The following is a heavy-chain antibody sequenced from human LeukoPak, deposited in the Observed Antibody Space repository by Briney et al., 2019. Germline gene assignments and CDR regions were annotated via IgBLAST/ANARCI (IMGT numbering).Heavy chain of an antibody. CDR2: ISGSGGST. J-gene: IGHJ4*02. CDR1: VFTFSSYS. CDR3: AKTRRIAVAGATDY. Sequence: GGSLRLSCAASVFTFSSYSMSWVRQAPGKGLEWVSAISGSGGSTYYADSVKGRFTISRDNSKNTLYLQMNSLRAEDTAVYYCAKTRRIAVAGATDYWGQGTLVTVSS. D-gene: IGHD6-19*01. V-gene: IGHV3-23*01.